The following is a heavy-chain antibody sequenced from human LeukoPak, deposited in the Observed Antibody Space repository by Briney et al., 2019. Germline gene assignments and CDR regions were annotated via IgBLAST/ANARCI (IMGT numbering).Heavy chain of an antibody. J-gene: IGHJ4*02. V-gene: IGHV3-7*03. CDR3: ARVGLLWFGELLSQNFDY. CDR1: GSTFSSYW. CDR2: IKQNGSEK. Sequence: QPGGSLRLSCAASGSTFSSYWMSWVRQAPGKGLEWVANIKQNGSEKYYVDSVKGRFTISRDNAKNSLYLQMNSLRAEDTAVYYCARVGLLWFGELLSQNFDYWGQGTLVTVSS. D-gene: IGHD3-10*01.